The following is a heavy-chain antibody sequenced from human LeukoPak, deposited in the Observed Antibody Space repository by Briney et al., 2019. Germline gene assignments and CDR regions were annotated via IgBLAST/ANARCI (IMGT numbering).Heavy chain of an antibody. D-gene: IGHD3-10*01. CDR1: GGSISNYY. Sequence: PSETLSLTCTVSGGSISNYYWGWIRQPPGKGLEWIGYIYYSGSTSYNPSLKGRVTISVDTSNIQFSLMLSSVTAADTAVYYCARGAVSVHYYFDYWGQGTLVTVSS. CDR3: ARGAVSVHYYFDY. CDR2: IYYSGST. V-gene: IGHV4-59*01. J-gene: IGHJ4*02.